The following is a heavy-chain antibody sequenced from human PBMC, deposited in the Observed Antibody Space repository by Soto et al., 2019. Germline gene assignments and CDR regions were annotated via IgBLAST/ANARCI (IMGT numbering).Heavy chain of an antibody. CDR2: IWYDGSKT. Sequence: QVHLVASGGGVVQPGRSLRLSCVASGFTFSNYGMHWVRQAPGKGLEWVAVIWYDGSKTYYADSVKGRFTISKDNSKNTLYLQMTSLRAEDTAIYYCARDIWFERSKCLDYWGQGTLVTVSS. CDR1: GFTFSNYG. D-gene: IGHD3-10*01. V-gene: IGHV3-33*01. CDR3: ARDIWFERSKCLDY. J-gene: IGHJ4*02.